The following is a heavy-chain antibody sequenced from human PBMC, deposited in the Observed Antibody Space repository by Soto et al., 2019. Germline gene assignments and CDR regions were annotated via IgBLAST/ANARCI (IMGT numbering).Heavy chain of an antibody. Sequence: QVQLVQSGAEVKKPGSSVKVSCKASGGTFSSYSINWVRQAPGQGLEWMGEIIPIFGTANYAQKFQGRVTITADESTSTAYMALSSLRSEYTAVYYCARVGGRHSGGIDYWGQGTLVTVSS. CDR2: IIPIFGTA. CDR1: GGTFSSYS. CDR3: ARVGGRHSGGIDY. V-gene: IGHV1-69*01. D-gene: IGHD1-26*01. J-gene: IGHJ4*02.